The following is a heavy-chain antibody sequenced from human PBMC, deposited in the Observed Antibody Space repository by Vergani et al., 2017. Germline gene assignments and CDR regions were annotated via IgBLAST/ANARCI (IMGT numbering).Heavy chain of an antibody. D-gene: IGHD3-16*02. CDR1: GYTFTSYY. Sequence: QVQLVQSGAEVKKPGASEKVSCKASGYTFTSYYMHWVRQAPGQGLEWMGIINPSGGSTSYAQKFQGRVTMTRDTSTSTVYMELSSLRSEDTAVYYCARNVXYVWGSYRTGWFDPWGQGTLVTVSS. V-gene: IGHV1-46*03. CDR2: INPSGGST. CDR3: ARNVXYVWGSYRTGWFDP. J-gene: IGHJ5*02.